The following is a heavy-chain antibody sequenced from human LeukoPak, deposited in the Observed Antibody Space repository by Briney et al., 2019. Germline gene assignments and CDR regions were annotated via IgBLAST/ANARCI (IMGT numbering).Heavy chain of an antibody. D-gene: IGHD3-22*01. CDR2: ISPYNGNT. Sequence: GASVKVTCKASGYKFTNYGISWVRQAPGQGLEWMGWISPYNGNTIYAQKLQGRVTMTTDTSTSTAYMELRSLRSDDTAVYYCARGSPPRVYYDRSGYYSYYFDSWGQGTLVTVSS. CDR3: ARGSPPRVYYDRSGYYSYYFDS. CDR1: GYKFTNYG. J-gene: IGHJ4*02. V-gene: IGHV1-18*01.